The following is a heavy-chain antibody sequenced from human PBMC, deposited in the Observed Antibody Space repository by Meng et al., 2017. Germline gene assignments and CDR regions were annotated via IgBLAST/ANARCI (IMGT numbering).Heavy chain of an antibody. CDR1: GGSISGYF. Sequence: SETLSLTCTVSGGSISGYFWSWIRQPAGKGLEWIGRIYTSVTTNYNPSLRSRVTMSVDTSKNQFSLQLNSVTPEDTAVYYCARGLLSSGWSLFDYWGQGTLVTVSS. J-gene: IGHJ4*02. D-gene: IGHD6-19*01. CDR2: IYTSVTT. V-gene: IGHV4-4*07. CDR3: ARGLLSSGWSLFDY.